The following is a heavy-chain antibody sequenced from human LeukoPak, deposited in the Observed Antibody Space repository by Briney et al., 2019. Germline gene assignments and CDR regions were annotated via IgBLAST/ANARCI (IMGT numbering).Heavy chain of an antibody. CDR3: ARESQQFWSVGALDV. Sequence: RGSLRLSCAASEFLFSNYWMHWVRQVPGEGLVWVSRIGSDGSPTTYADSVEGRFTISRDNAHNMLYLQMNSLTAEDTAVYFCARESQQFWSVGALDVWGQGTTVTVSS. D-gene: IGHD3-3*01. CDR2: IGSDGSPT. J-gene: IGHJ6*02. V-gene: IGHV3-74*01. CDR1: EFLFSNYW.